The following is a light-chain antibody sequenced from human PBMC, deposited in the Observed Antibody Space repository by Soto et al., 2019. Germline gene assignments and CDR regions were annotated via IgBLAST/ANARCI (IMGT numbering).Light chain of an antibody. Sequence: DIQMNQSPSSLSASVGDRVTITCRASQSMRSYLNWYQQKPGKAPKLLIYAASSLQSGVPSRFSGSGSGTDFTLTISSLQPEDFATYYCQQSYSTSVTFGGGTKVEIK. V-gene: IGKV1-39*01. J-gene: IGKJ4*01. CDR3: QQSYSTSVT. CDR1: QSMRSY. CDR2: AAS.